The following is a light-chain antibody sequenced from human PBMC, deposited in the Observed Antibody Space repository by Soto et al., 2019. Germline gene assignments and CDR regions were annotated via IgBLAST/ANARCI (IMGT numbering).Light chain of an antibody. J-gene: IGLJ1*01. Sequence: ALPQLASVSGSPGQSITISCTGTSSDVGSYNLVSWYQQHPGKAPKLMIYEVSKRPSGVSNRFSGSKSGNTASLTISGLQAEDEADYYCCSYAGSSTFLYVFGTGTKLTVL. CDR1: SSDVGSYNL. V-gene: IGLV2-23*02. CDR2: EVS. CDR3: CSYAGSSTFLYV.